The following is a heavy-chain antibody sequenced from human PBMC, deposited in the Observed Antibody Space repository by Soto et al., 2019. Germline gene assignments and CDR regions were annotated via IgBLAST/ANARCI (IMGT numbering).Heavy chain of an antibody. CDR3: ARRPLRVSITGTFFDY. V-gene: IGHV5-51*01. Sequence: PGESLKISCKGSGYLFSSHWIGWVRQMTGKGLEWMGSIFPGDSDTRYSPSFQGQVTISADKSINTAYLQWSSLKASDTAMYYCARRPLRVSITGTFFDYWGQGTLVTVSS. D-gene: IGHD1-20*01. CDR2: IFPGDSDT. J-gene: IGHJ4*02. CDR1: GYLFSSHW.